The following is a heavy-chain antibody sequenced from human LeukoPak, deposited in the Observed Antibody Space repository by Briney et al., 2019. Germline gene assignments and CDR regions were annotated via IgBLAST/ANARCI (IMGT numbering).Heavy chain of an antibody. Sequence: SETLSLTCTVSGVSISSYYWSWIRQPPGKGLEWIGYIYYSGSTNYNPSLKSRVTISVDTSKNQFSLKLSSVTAADTAVCYCARDYYDSSGYYHQYAFDIWGQGTMVTVSS. CDR1: GVSISSYY. CDR2: IYYSGST. D-gene: IGHD3-22*01. J-gene: IGHJ3*02. CDR3: ARDYYDSSGYYHQYAFDI. V-gene: IGHV4-59*01.